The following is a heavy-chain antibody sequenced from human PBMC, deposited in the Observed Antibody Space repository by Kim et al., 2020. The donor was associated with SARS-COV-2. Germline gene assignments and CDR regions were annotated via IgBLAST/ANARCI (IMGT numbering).Heavy chain of an antibody. D-gene: IGHD3-10*01. CDR1: GFTFRNYG. V-gene: IGHV3-33*01. CDR2: IWYDGSKK. J-gene: IGHJ4*02. CDR3: TSASGSYYADY. Sequence: GGSLRLSCAASGFTFRNYGMHWVRQAPGKGLEWVAVIWYDGSKKYYADSVKGRFTISRDNSKNTLYLQMNSLRVEDTAVYYCTSASGSYYADYWGQGTLVTVSS.